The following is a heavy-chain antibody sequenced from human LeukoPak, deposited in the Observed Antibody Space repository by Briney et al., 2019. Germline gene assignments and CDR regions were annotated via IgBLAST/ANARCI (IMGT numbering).Heavy chain of an antibody. V-gene: IGHV3-23*01. D-gene: IGHD3-22*01. CDR1: GFTFSSYA. Sequence: GGSLRLSCAASGFTFSSYAMSWVRQAPGKGLEWVSAISGSGGSTYYADSVKGRFTISRDNSKNTLNLQMNSLRAEDTAVYYCANLGITMIVVVRPFDYWGQGTLVTVSS. CDR3: ANLGITMIVVVRPFDY. CDR2: ISGSGGST. J-gene: IGHJ4*02.